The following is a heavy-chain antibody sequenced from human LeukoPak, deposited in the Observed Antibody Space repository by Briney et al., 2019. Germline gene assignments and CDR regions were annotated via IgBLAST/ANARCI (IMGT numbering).Heavy chain of an antibody. CDR3: ARLPARYDSSGYFPRNPFDY. J-gene: IGHJ4*02. CDR2: IYLGDSDT. D-gene: IGHD3-22*01. Sequence: GESLKTSCKGSGYSFTSYWIGWVREMPGNGLEWMGIIYLGDSDTRYSPSFQGQVTISADKSISTAYLQWSSLKASDTAMYYCARLPARYDSSGYFPRNPFDYWGQGTLVTVSS. CDR1: GYSFTSYW. V-gene: IGHV5-51*01.